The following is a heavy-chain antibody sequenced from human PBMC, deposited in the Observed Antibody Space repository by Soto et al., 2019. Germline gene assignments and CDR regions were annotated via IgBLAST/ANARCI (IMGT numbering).Heavy chain of an antibody. D-gene: IGHD3-9*01. Sequence: GGSLRLSCAASGFTFSSYGMHWVRQAPGKGLEWVAVIWYDGSNKYYADSVKGRFTISRDNSKNTLYLQMNSLRAEDTAVYYCARDGGYDILTGYYDYWGQGTLVTSPQ. CDR2: IWYDGSNK. J-gene: IGHJ4*02. V-gene: IGHV3-33*01. CDR3: ARDGGYDILTGYYDY. CDR1: GFTFSSYG.